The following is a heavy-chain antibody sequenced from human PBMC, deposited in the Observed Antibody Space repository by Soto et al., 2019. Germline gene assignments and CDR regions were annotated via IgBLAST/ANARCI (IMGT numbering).Heavy chain of an antibody. J-gene: IGHJ6*02. Sequence: SVKVSCKASGGTFSSYAISWVRQAPGQGLEWMGGIIPIFGTANYAQKFQGRVTITADESTSTAYMELSSLRSEDTAVYYCARDRDSGSYYGYYYYGMDVWGQGTTVTVSS. V-gene: IGHV1-69*13. CDR2: IIPIFGTA. CDR3: ARDRDSGSYYGYYYYGMDV. CDR1: GGTFSSYA. D-gene: IGHD1-26*01.